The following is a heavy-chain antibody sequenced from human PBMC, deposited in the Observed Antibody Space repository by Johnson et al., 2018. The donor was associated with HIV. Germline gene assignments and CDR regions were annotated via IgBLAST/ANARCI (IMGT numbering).Heavy chain of an antibody. CDR3: ARDTAEVIIIHVAFAL. CDR2: IKQDGGEQ. J-gene: IGHJ3*01. Sequence: VQLVESGGGLVQPGGSLRLSCAASGFNFRNYWMSWVRQAPGKGLEWVANIKQDGGEQYYVDSVKGRFTISRDNANNLLYLEMNSLRADDTAVYYCARDTAEVIIIHVAFALWGQGTMVAVSS. D-gene: IGHD3-3*01. CDR1: GFNFRNYW. V-gene: IGHV3-7*01.